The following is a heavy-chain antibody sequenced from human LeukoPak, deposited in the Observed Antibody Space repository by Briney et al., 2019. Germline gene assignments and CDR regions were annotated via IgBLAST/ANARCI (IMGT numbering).Heavy chain of an antibody. J-gene: IGHJ4*02. D-gene: IGHD6-19*01. Sequence: GGSLRLSCAASGFTFSSYSMNWVRQTPGKGLEWVSSISSGSDYIYIADSVKGRFSVSRDNAKNSLYMQMSSLRAEDTAVYYCARDRPEGRAVAAAFDYWGQGTLVTVSS. CDR1: GFTFSSYS. CDR2: ISSGSDYI. CDR3: ARDRPEGRAVAAAFDY. V-gene: IGHV3-21*01.